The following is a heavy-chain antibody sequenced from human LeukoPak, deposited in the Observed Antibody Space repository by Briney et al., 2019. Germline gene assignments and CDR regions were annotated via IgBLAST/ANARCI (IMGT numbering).Heavy chain of an antibody. V-gene: IGHV4-4*07. J-gene: IGHJ4*02. CDR2: IYTSGST. Sequence: SETLSLTCTVSGGSISSYYWSWIRQPAGKGLEWIGRIYTSGSTNYNPSLKSRVAMSVDTSKNQFSLKLSSVTAADTAVYYCARGRYSSGWIDYWGQGTLVTVSS. CDR3: ARGRYSSGWIDY. CDR1: GGSISSYY. D-gene: IGHD6-19*01.